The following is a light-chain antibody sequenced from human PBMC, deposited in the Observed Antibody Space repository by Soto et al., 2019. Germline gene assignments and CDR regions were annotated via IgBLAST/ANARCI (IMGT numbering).Light chain of an antibody. CDR2: YDD. CDR1: NVGSTR. J-gene: IGLJ1*01. V-gene: IGLV3-21*01. Sequence: SYELTQPPSVSVAPGKTARITCGGDNVGSTRVHWYQQKPGQAPALVIYYDDDRPSGVPERFSGSNSGSTATLTISRVEAGDEADYYCQVWDRSTTQYVFGPGTKVTVL. CDR3: QVWDRSTTQYV.